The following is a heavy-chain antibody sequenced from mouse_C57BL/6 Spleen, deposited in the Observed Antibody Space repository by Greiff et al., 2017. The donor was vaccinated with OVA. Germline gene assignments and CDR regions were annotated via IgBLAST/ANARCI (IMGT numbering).Heavy chain of an antibody. CDR3: ARGILRYAMDY. CDR2: ISSGSSTI. CDR1: GFTFSDYG. Sequence: EVQLVESGGGLVKPGGSLKLSCAASGFTFSDYGMHWVRQAPEKGLEWVAYISSGSSTIYYADTVKGRFTISRDNAKNTLFLHMTSLRSEDTAMYYCARGILRYAMDYWGQGTSVTVSA. V-gene: IGHV5-17*01. J-gene: IGHJ4*01. D-gene: IGHD1-1*01.